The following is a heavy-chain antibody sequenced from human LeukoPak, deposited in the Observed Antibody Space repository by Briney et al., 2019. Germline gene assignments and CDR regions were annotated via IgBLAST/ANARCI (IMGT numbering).Heavy chain of an antibody. J-gene: IGHJ4*02. D-gene: IGHD6-13*01. V-gene: IGHV3-48*02. CDR3: AREEQLAQTGVDF. Sequence: GGSLRLSCAASGFTFSAYSMNWVRQAPGKGLEWLSRIYSGSDTIYYTDSVGGRFTISRDNAKSSLYLQMNSLRDEDTAVYYCAREEQLAQTGVDFWGQGTLVTVSS. CDR2: IYSGSDTI. CDR1: GFTFSAYS.